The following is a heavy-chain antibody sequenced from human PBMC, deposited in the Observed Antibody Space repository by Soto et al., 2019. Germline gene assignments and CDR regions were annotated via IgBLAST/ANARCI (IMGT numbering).Heavy chain of an antibody. J-gene: IGHJ6*02. D-gene: IGHD5-18*01. CDR2: ISAYNGNT. CDR1: GYTFTSYG. Sequence: ASVKVSCKASGYTFTSYGISWVRQAPVQGLEWMGWISAYNGNTNYAQKLQGRVTMTTDTSTVTAYMELRSLRSDDTAVYYCARSYGYEPYYYYGMDVWGQGTTVNVSS. CDR3: ARSYGYEPYYYYGMDV. V-gene: IGHV1-18*01.